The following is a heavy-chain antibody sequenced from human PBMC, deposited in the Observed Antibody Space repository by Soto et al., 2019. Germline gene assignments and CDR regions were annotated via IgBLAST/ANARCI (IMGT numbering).Heavy chain of an antibody. Sequence: EVQLVESGGGLVQPGGSLRLSCAASGFSFSSYSMNWFRQAPGKGLEWVSYISSRSYTIYYIDSVKGRFTISRDNAKSSLYLQMNSLRDEDTAVYYCARGGSSSDNGMDVWGQGTTVTVSS. CDR3: ARGGSSSDNGMDV. CDR1: GFSFSSYS. D-gene: IGHD6-6*01. V-gene: IGHV3-48*02. J-gene: IGHJ6*02. CDR2: ISSRSYTI.